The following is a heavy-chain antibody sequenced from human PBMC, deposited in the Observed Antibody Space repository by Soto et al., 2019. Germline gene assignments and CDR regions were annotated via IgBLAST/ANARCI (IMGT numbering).Heavy chain of an antibody. J-gene: IGHJ4*02. CDR2: INSDGRNI. D-gene: IGHD2-2*01. CDR3: ARDCSMSECREHY. V-gene: IGHV3-74*01. CDR1: GFSFTNYW. Sequence: EVHLVESGGGLVQPGGSLRLSCAASGFSFTNYWMHWVRQGPGKGPVWVGRINSDGRNIRYGDSVKGRFTISRDNAKNTLYLQMSSLRDEDTAVYYCARDCSMSECREHYWGQGTLVTVSS.